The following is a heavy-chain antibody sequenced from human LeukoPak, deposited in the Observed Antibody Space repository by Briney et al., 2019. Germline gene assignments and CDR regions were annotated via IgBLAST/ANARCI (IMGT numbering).Heavy chain of an antibody. CDR2: ISTLSNTI. Sequence: GGSLRLSCAASGFNFRSHEMNWVRQAPGKGLEWISYISTLSNTIYYADSVKGRFTISRDNAKNSVYLQMNRLRVEDTAVYYCARAQELDAWGQGTLVTVSS. CDR3: ARAQELDA. V-gene: IGHV3-48*03. CDR1: GFNFRSHE. D-gene: IGHD1-7*01. J-gene: IGHJ5*02.